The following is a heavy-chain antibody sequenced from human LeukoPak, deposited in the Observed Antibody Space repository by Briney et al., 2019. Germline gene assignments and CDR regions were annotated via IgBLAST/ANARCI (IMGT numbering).Heavy chain of an antibody. CDR1: GFTFSSYS. J-gene: IGHJ4*02. Sequence: KTGGSLRPSCAASGFTFSSYSMNWVRQAPGKGLEWVSSISSSSSYIYYADSVKGRFTISRDNAKNSLYLQMNSLRAEDTAVYYCARLSDSSGEFDYWGQGTLVTVSS. D-gene: IGHD3-22*01. CDR3: ARLSDSSGEFDY. V-gene: IGHV3-21*01. CDR2: ISSSSSYI.